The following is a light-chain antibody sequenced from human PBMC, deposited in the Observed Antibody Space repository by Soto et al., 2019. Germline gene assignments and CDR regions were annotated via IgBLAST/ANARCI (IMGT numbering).Light chain of an antibody. V-gene: IGKV3-11*01. CDR2: DAS. Sequence: EIVLTQSPATLSLSLGERATLSCRASQSVSSYLAWYQQNPGQAPRLLIYDASNRATGIPARFSGSGSGTDFTLTISSLEPEDFAVYYCQQRGNWPITFGQGTRLEIK. CDR1: QSVSSY. CDR3: QQRGNWPIT. J-gene: IGKJ5*01.